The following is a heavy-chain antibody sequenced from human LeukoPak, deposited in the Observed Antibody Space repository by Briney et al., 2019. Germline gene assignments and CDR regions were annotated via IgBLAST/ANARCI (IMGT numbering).Heavy chain of an antibody. D-gene: IGHD3-22*01. CDR3: ARRLGVMNPFDY. CDR1: GGSISSYY. J-gene: IGHJ4*02. Sequence: ASETLSLTCTVSGGSISSYYWSWIRQPAGKGLEWIGRIYTSGSTNYNPSVKSRVTISVDTSKNQFSLKLSSVTAADTAVYYCARRLGVMNPFDYWGQGTLVTVSS. CDR2: IYTSGST. V-gene: IGHV4-4*07.